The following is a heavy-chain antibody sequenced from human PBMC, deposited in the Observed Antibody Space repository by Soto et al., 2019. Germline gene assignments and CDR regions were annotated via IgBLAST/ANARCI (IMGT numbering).Heavy chain of an antibody. CDR1: GGSISDGAYY. Sequence: SETLSLTCTVSGGSISDGAYYWSWIRQPPGKGLEWIGHIYDSGNTYNNPSLKSRLTISVDTSKNHFSLNLNSVTAADTTVYYCASGLSGDKVDQWGQGTLVTVSS. V-gene: IGHV4-30-4*01. D-gene: IGHD2-21*01. CDR2: IYDSGNT. J-gene: IGHJ4*02. CDR3: ASGLSGDKVDQ.